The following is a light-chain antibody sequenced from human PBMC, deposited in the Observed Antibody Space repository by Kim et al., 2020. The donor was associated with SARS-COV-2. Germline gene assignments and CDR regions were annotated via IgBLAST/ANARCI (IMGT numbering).Light chain of an antibody. CDR1: QNSGRT. J-gene: IGKJ4*01. CDR3: QQYNQWPLT. CDR2: AAD. Sequence: VSPGERATLSCRASQNSGRTLAWYQHKRGQTPRLFSYAADTRATGVPARFTASGSGTEFTLTISGLQSEDFAIYYCQQYNQWPLTFGGGTKVDIK. V-gene: IGKV3-15*01.